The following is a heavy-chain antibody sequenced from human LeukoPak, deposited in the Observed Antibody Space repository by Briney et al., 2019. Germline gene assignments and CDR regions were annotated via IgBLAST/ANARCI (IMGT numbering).Heavy chain of an antibody. CDR3: ARAPKGWFDP. V-gene: IGHV4-59*01. Sequence: SETLSLTCTASGGSISSYYWSWIRQPPGKGLEWIGYIYYSGSTNYNPSLKSRVTISVDTSKNQFSLKLSSVTAADTAVYYCARAPKGWFDPWGQGTLVTVSS. CDR1: GGSISSYY. J-gene: IGHJ5*02. CDR2: IYYSGST.